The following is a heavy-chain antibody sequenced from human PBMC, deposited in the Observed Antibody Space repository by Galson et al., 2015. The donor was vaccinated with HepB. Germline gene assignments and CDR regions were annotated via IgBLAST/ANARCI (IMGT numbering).Heavy chain of an antibody. V-gene: IGHV3-30-3*01. CDR3: ARVWFGELLHAVDI. D-gene: IGHD3-10*01. Sequence: SLRLSCAASGFTFSSYAMHWVRQAPGKGLEWVAVISYDGSNKYYADSVKGRFTISRDNSKNTLYLQMNSLRAEDTAVYYCARVWFGELLHAVDIWGQGTMVTVSP. J-gene: IGHJ3*02. CDR2: ISYDGSNK. CDR1: GFTFSSYA.